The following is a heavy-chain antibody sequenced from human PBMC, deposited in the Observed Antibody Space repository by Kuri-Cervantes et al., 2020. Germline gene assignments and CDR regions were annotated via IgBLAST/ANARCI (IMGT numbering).Heavy chain of an antibody. CDR2: IGTAGDT. Sequence: GGSLRLSCAASGFTFSSYWMSWVRQAPGKGLEWVSAIGTAGDTYYPGSVKGRFTISRENAKNSLYLQMNSLRAGDTAVYYCARVSTNWNHPDYWGQGILVTVSS. CDR3: ARVSTNWNHPDY. D-gene: IGHD1-1*01. V-gene: IGHV3-13*01. CDR1: GFTFSSYW. J-gene: IGHJ4*02.